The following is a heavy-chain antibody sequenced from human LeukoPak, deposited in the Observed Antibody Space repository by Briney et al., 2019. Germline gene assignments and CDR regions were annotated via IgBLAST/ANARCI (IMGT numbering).Heavy chain of an antibody. CDR2: IYHSGST. Sequence: PSETLSLTCTVSGYSISSGFYWGWIRHPPGKGLEWIGSIYHSGSTYYNPSLKSRVTISVDTSKNQFSLKLSSVTAADTAVYYCAREGAGYYGSGSPYWYWYFDLWGRGTLVTVSS. V-gene: IGHV4-38-2*02. CDR3: AREGAGYYGSGSPYWYWYFDL. CDR1: GYSISSGFY. D-gene: IGHD3-10*01. J-gene: IGHJ2*01.